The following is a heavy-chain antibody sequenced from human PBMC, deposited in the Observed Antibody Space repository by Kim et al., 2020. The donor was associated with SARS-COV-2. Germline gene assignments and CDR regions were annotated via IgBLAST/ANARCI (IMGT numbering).Heavy chain of an antibody. CDR2: IYYSGST. J-gene: IGHJ4*02. CDR3: ARQYCRGGSCYYFDY. D-gene: IGHD2-15*01. Sequence: SETLSLTCTVSGGSVSSGSYYWDWIRQPPGKGLEWIGYIYYSGSTSYNPSLKSRVTVSIDTSKNQFSLRLSSVTAADTAVYYCARQYCRGGSCYYFDYWGQGTLVTVSS. CDR1: GGSVSSGSYY. V-gene: IGHV4-61*01.